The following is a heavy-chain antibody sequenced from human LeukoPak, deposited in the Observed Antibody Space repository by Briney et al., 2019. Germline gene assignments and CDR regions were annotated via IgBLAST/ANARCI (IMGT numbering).Heavy chain of an antibody. V-gene: IGHV5-51*01. D-gene: IGHD6-6*01. CDR1: GYSFTTYW. CDR2: IYPGDSDT. J-gene: IGHJ4*02. Sequence: GESLKISCKGSGYSFTTYWSGWVRQMPGKGLEWMGIIYPGDSDTRYSPSFQGQVTISAHKSISTAYLQWSSLKASDTAMYYCARQGLSSSSDYWGQGTLVTVSA. CDR3: ARQGLSSSSDY.